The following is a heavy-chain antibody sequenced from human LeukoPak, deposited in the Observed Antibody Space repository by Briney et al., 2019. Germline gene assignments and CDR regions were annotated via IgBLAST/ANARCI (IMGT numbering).Heavy chain of an antibody. J-gene: IGHJ4*02. CDR2: VYYSENT. CDR1: GGPISGYY. D-gene: IGHD1-20*01. V-gene: IGHV4-59*08. CDR3: TRRVAITGTPKAYFDY. Sequence: SETLSLTCSVSGGPISGYYWSWIRQPPGKELEWIGYVYYSENTKYNPSLESRVTISLDTSKNQFSLRLNSVTTADTAVYFCTRRVAITGTPKAYFDYWGQGILVTVSS.